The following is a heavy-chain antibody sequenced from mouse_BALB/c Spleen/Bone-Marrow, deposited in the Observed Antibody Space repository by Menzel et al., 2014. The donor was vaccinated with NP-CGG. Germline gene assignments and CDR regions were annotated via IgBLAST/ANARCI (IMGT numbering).Heavy chain of an antibody. D-gene: IGHD3-3*01. J-gene: IGHJ2*01. CDR1: GDSITSGY. Sequence: EVQVVESGPSLVKPSQTLSLPCSVTGDSITSGYWNWIRKFPGNKLEYMGYISYSGSTYYNPSLKSRISITRDTSKNQYYLQLNSVTTEDTATFYCARGGGTGFDYWGQGTTLTVSS. CDR3: ARGGGTGFDY. V-gene: IGHV3-8*02. CDR2: ISYSGST.